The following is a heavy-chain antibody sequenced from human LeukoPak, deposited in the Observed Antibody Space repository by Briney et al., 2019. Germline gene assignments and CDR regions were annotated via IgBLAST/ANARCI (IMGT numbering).Heavy chain of an antibody. CDR2: ITYSGNT. J-gene: IGHJ4*02. V-gene: IGHV4-31*03. CDR3: ARGGSGWYPGGYYFDY. D-gene: IGHD6-19*01. CDR1: GGSISSGPYY. Sequence: SQTLSLTCTVSGGSISSGPYYWIWIRQHPGKGLEWIGYITYSGNTYYYPALNSRVTVSLDTSKTQFSLKLSSVTAADTAVYYCARGGSGWYPGGYYFDYWGQGTLVTVSS.